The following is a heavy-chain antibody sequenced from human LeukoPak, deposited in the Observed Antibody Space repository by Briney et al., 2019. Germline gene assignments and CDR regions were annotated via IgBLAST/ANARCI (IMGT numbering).Heavy chain of an antibody. Sequence: PSETLSLTCTVSGYSISSGYYWGSIRQPPGKGLEWIGSIYHSGSTYYNPSLKSRVTISVDTSKNQFSLKLSSVTAADTAVYYCAGTVGATTDYYYYYMDVWGKGTTVTVSS. CDR2: IYHSGST. J-gene: IGHJ6*03. CDR1: GYSISSGYY. D-gene: IGHD1-26*01. V-gene: IGHV4-38-2*02. CDR3: AGTVGATTDYYYYYMDV.